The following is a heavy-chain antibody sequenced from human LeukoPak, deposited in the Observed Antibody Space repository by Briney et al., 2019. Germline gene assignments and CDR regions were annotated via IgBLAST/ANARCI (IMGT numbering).Heavy chain of an antibody. Sequence: GASVKVSCKASLYTFIHYGNSWVRQAPGQGLEWMGWISAYNGNTNYAQKLQGRVTMTTDTSTSTAYMELRSLRSDDTAVYYCARDDGYGDYVFFGYYFYEIDGWGEGTTVTVSS. CDR1: LYTFIHYG. V-gene: IGHV1-18*01. D-gene: IGHD4-17*01. CDR3: ARDDGYGDYVFFGYYFYEIDG. J-gene: IGHJ6*01. CDR2: ISAYNGNT.